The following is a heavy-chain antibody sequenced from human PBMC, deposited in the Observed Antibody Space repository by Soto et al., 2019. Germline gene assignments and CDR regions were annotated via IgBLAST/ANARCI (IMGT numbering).Heavy chain of an antibody. CDR1: GGSISSYY. CDR3: AGQKGYCSGGSCSNWFDP. J-gene: IGHJ5*02. CDR2: IYYSGST. D-gene: IGHD2-15*01. V-gene: IGHV4-59*01. Sequence: QVQLQESGPGLVKPSETLSLTCTVSGGSISSYYWSWIRQPPGKGLEWIGYIYYSGSTNYNPSLKSRVTISVDTSKNQFSLKLSSVTAADTAVHYCAGQKGYCSGGSCSNWFDPWGQGTLVTVSS.